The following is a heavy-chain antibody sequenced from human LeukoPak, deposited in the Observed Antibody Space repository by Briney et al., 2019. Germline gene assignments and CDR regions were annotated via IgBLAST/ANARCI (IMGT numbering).Heavy chain of an antibody. Sequence: GGSLRLSCTASGFTFSSYWMSWVRQAPGKGLEWVSSISSSSSYIYYADSVKGRFTISRDNAKNSLYLQMNSLRAEDTAVYYCAMGRGIRIDYWGQGTLVTVSS. CDR2: ISSSSSYI. CDR3: AMGRGIRIDY. CDR1: GFTFSSYW. J-gene: IGHJ4*02. V-gene: IGHV3-21*01. D-gene: IGHD3-10*01.